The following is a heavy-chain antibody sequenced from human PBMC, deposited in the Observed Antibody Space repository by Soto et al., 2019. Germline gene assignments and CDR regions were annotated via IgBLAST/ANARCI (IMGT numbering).Heavy chain of an antibody. CDR1: GGSISSYY. CDR2: IYYSGST. V-gene: IGHV4-59*01. Sequence: SETLSLTCTVSGGSISSYYWSWIRQPPGKGLEWIGYIYYSGSTNYNPSLKSRVTISVDTSKNQFSLKLSSVTAADTAVYYCARDRAIAARPVYYYYGMDVWGQGTTVTVSS. J-gene: IGHJ6*02. CDR3: ARDRAIAARPVYYYYGMDV. D-gene: IGHD6-6*01.